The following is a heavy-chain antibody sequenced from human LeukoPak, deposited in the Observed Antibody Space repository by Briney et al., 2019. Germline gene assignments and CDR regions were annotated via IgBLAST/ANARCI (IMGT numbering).Heavy chain of an antibody. CDR3: ATSYSRSSVYFYYGIDV. CDR2: VYPGDSDT. D-gene: IGHD6-6*01. CDR1: GYKFTNYW. V-gene: IGHV5-51*01. J-gene: IGHJ6*02. Sequence: GESLKISCKGSGYKFTNYWIGWVRQTPGKGLEWMGVVYPGDSDTKYSPSFQGQVTISADKSINAVFLQWSSLKASDTAMYYCATSYSRSSVYFYYGIDVWGQGTTVTVSS.